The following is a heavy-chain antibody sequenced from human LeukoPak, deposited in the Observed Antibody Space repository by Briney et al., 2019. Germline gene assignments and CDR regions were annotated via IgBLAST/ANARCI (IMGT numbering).Heavy chain of an antibody. CDR1: GVSISSYH. J-gene: IGHJ4*02. D-gene: IGHD2-15*01. V-gene: IGHV4-59*01. CDR2: AYYSGST. CDR3: ARLGWTSSGGSWYFDY. Sequence: SETLSLTCTVSGVSISSYHWSWIRQPPGKGLEWIGYAYYSGSTSYNPSLKSRVTISVDTSKNQFSLKLSSVTAADTAMYYCARLGWTSSGGSWYFDYWGQGTLVTVSS.